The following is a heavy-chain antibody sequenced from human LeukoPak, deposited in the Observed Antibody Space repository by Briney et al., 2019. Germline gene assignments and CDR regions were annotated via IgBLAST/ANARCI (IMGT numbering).Heavy chain of an antibody. Sequence: KPSETLSLTCAVYGGSFSGYYWSWIRQPPGKGLEWIGEINHSGSTNYNPSLKSRVTISVATSKNQFSLKLSSVTAADTAVYYCARRLCGGDCYSTFSYWGQGTLVTVSS. CDR1: GGSFSGYY. CDR2: INHSGST. V-gene: IGHV4-34*01. J-gene: IGHJ4*02. D-gene: IGHD2-21*02. CDR3: ARRLCGGDCYSTFSY.